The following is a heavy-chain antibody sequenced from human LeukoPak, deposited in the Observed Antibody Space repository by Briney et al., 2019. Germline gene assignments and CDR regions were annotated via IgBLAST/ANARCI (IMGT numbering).Heavy chain of an antibody. J-gene: IGHJ4*02. V-gene: IGHV4-30-2*01. CDR2: IYHSGST. CDR3: ARATGKFDY. CDR1: GGSISSGGYY. D-gene: IGHD1-14*01. Sequence: PSQTLSLTCTVSGGSISSGGYYWSWIRQPPGKGLEWIGYIYHSGSTYYNPSLKSRVTISVGRSKNQFSLKLSSVTAADTAVYYCARATGKFDYWGQGTLVTVSS.